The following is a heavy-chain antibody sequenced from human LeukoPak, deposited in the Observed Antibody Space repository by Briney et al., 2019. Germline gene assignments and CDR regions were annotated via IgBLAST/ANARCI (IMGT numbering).Heavy chain of an antibody. J-gene: IGHJ4*02. V-gene: IGHV3-23*01. CDR2: ISGSGGST. D-gene: IGHD5-18*01. Sequence: GGSLRLSCAASGFTFSSYAMSWVRQAPGKGLEWVSGISGSGGSTYHADSVKGRFTTSRDNSKNTLYLQMNSLRAEDTALYYCTTNVDTSDDYWGQGTLVTVSS. CDR3: TTNVDTSDDY. CDR1: GFTFSSYA.